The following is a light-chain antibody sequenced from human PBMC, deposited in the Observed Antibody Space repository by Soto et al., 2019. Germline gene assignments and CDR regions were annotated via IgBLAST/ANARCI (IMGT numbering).Light chain of an antibody. Sequence: QSALTQPASVSGSPGQSITISCTGTTSDVGGYNYVSWYQQHPGKAPKLLIYEVSYRPSGVSTRFSGSKSGTTASLTISGLLAEDEVDYYCSSFASSISVVFGGGTQLTVL. CDR2: EVS. V-gene: IGLV2-14*03. J-gene: IGLJ2*01. CDR1: TSDVGGYNY. CDR3: SSFASSISVV.